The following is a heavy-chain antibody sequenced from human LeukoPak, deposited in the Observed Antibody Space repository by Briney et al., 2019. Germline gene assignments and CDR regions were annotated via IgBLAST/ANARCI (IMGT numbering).Heavy chain of an antibody. V-gene: IGHV3-48*03. CDR2: ISSSGSTI. D-gene: IGHD5-12*01. J-gene: IGHJ3*02. CDR1: GFAFNFYA. CDR3: ARDRDVATIKLAFDI. Sequence: GGSLRLSCAASGFAFNFYAMTWVRQAPGKGLEWVSYISSSGSTIYYADSVKGRFTISRDNAKNSLYLQMNSLRAEDTAVYYCARDRDVATIKLAFDIWGQGTMVTVSS.